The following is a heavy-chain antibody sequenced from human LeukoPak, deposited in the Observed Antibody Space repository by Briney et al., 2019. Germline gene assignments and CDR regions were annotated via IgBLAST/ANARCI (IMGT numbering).Heavy chain of an antibody. J-gene: IGHJ4*02. CDR1: GDSVTNHQ. CDR3: ARYPLAFDF. CDR2: IHHSGST. D-gene: IGHD6-6*01. Sequence: PSETLSLTCTVSGDSVTNHQWSWVRQPPGKGLERIAYIHHSGSTNYNPSLKNRVTISMDTSKNQFSLRLISVTAADTAVYYCARYPLAFDFWGQGILVTVSS. V-gene: IGHV4-59*02.